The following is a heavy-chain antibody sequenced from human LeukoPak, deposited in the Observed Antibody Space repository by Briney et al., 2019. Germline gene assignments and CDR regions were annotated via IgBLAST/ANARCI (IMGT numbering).Heavy chain of an antibody. Sequence: SETLSLTCAVYGGSFSGYYWSWIRQPPGKGLEWTGEINHSGSTNYNPSLKSRVTISVDTSKNQFSLKLSSVTAADTAVYYCAREDYDSLLWGQGTLDTVSS. CDR3: AREDYDSLL. V-gene: IGHV4-34*01. J-gene: IGHJ4*02. CDR1: GGSFSGYY. D-gene: IGHD3-22*01. CDR2: INHSGST.